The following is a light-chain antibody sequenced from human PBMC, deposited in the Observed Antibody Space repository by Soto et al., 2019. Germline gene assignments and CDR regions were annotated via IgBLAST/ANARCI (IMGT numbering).Light chain of an antibody. V-gene: IGLV2-8*01. CDR3: NAYTSATALRGV. CDR1: SSDVVSYNH. Sequence: QSVLTQPPSACGSPGQSVTISCTGTSSDVVSYNHVSWNQQHPGKAPKVMIYDVSKRPSGVPDRFSGCKSGDMASLTVSGLQAEDVADYYCNAYTSATALRGVFGVETKGT. CDR2: DVS. J-gene: IGLJ1*01.